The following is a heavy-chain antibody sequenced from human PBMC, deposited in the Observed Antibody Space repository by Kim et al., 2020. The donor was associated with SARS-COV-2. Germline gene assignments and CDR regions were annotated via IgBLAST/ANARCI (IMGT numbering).Heavy chain of an antibody. CDR1: GGSISSSSYY. CDR3: ARALGRLLWSGYYI. D-gene: IGHD3-3*01. V-gene: IGHV4-39*01. CDR2: IYYSGNT. Sequence: SETLSLTCTVSGGSISSSSYYWGWIRQPPGKGLEWIGSIYYSGNTYYNPSLKSRVTISVDTSKNQFSLKLTSVTAADTAVYYCARALGRLLWSGYYIWGQGTLVTVSS. J-gene: IGHJ4*02.